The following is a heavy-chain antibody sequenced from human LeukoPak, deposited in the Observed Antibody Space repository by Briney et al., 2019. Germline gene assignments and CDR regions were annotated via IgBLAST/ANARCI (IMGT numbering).Heavy chain of an antibody. CDR3: ARPLDYYGTTPDY. D-gene: IGHD3-10*01. CDR2: ISSSNTYI. CDR1: GFTFSSYE. Sequence: GGSLRLSCAGSGFTFSSYEMNWVRQAPGKGLEWVSSISSSNTYIYYADSVKGRFTISRDNAKNSLYLQMNSLRAEDTAVYYCARPLDYYGTTPDYWGQGTLVTVSS. J-gene: IGHJ4*02. V-gene: IGHV3-21*01.